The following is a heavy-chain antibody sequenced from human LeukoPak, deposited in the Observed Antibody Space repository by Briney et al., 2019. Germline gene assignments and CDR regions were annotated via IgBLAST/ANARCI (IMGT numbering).Heavy chain of an antibody. V-gene: IGHV4-59*08. J-gene: IGHJ3*02. CDR3: ARRDTSSWYKDDAFDI. Sequence: SETLSLTCTVSGGSISSYYWSWIRQPPGKGLEWIGYIYYSGSTSYNPSLKSRVTISVDTSKNQFSLKLSSVTAADTAVYYCARRDTSSWYKDDAFDIWGQGTMVTVSS. CDR1: GGSISSYY. D-gene: IGHD6-13*01. CDR2: IYYSGST.